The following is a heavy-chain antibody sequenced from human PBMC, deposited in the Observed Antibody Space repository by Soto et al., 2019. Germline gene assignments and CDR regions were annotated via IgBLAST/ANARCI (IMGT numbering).Heavy chain of an antibody. CDR3: AKVIWGSIAARLRAFDI. D-gene: IGHD6-6*01. CDR2: ISYDGSNK. V-gene: IGHV3-30*18. CDR1: GFTFSSYG. J-gene: IGHJ3*02. Sequence: QVQLVESGGGVVQPGRSLRLSCAASGFTFSSYGMHWVRQAPGKGLEWVAVISYDGSNKYYADSVKGRFTISRDNSKNMLYLQMNSLRAEDTAVYYCAKVIWGSIAARLRAFDIWGQGTMVTVSS.